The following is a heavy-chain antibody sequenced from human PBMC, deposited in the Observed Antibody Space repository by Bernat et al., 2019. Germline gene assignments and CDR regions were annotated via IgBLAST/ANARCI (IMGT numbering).Heavy chain of an antibody. CDR1: GFTFSSYG. J-gene: IGHJ4*02. Sequence: QVQLVESGGGVVQPGRSLRLSCAASGFTFSSYGMHWVRQAPGKGLEWVGGLWYDGSNTYYADSVTSRFTISRDNSKNTLYLQMNSLRAEDTAVYYCARGGSDIVVVVAATPGDYFDYWGQGTLVTVSS. V-gene: IGHV3-33*01. CDR3: ARGGSDIVVVVAATPGDYFDY. D-gene: IGHD2-15*01. CDR2: LWYDGSNT.